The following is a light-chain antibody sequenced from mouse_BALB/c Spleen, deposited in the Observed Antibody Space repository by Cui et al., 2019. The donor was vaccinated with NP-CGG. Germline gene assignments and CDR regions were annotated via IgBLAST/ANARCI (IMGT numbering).Light chain of an antibody. CDR3: ALWYGNHWV. V-gene: IGLV1*01. J-gene: IGLJ1*01. CDR2: GTN. Sequence: QAVVTQESALTTSPGETVTLTCRSSTGAVTTSNYANWVQEKPDHLFTGLIGGTNNRIPGVPARFSGSLIGDKAALTSTGAQTEDEAVYFCALWYGNHWVFGGGTKLTVL. CDR1: TGAVTTSNY.